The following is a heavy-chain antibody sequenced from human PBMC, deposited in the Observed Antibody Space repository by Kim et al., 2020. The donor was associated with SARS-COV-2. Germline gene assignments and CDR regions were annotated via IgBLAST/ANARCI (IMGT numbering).Heavy chain of an antibody. Sequence: GGSLRLSCAASGFTFDDYAMHWVRQAPGKGLEWVSGISWNSGSIGYADSVKGRFTISRDNAKNSLYLQMNSLRAEDTALYYCAKAPYGSGSYTFDYWGQG. D-gene: IGHD3-10*01. J-gene: IGHJ4*02. CDR1: GFTFDDYA. CDR3: AKAPYGSGSYTFDY. V-gene: IGHV3-9*01. CDR2: ISWNSGSI.